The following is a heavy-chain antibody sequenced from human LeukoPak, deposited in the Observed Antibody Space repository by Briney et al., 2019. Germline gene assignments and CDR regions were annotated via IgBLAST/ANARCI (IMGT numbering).Heavy chain of an antibody. CDR3: ARDVRYSYATDY. D-gene: IGHD5-18*01. V-gene: IGHV1-46*01. CDR1: GYTFTSYY. J-gene: IGHJ4*02. Sequence: GASVKVSCKASGYTFTSYYMHWVRQAPGQGLEWMGIINPSGGSTSYAQKFQGRVTMTRDTSTSTAYMELSRLRSDDTAVYYCARDVRYSYATDYWGQGTLVTVSS. CDR2: INPSGGST.